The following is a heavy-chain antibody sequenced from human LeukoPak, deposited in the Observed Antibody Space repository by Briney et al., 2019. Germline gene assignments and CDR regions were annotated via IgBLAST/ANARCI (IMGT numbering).Heavy chain of an antibody. D-gene: IGHD1-14*01. CDR1: GFTFSRYA. CDR2: ISGSGDTT. Sequence: GGSLRLSCAASGFTFSRYAMTWVRQAPGKGLEWVSVISGSGDTTYYADSVKGRFTISRDNSKNTLYLQMNSLRADDTAVYYCAKPAKTDYADYWGQGTLVTVSS. V-gene: IGHV3-23*01. CDR3: AKPAKTDYADY. J-gene: IGHJ4*02.